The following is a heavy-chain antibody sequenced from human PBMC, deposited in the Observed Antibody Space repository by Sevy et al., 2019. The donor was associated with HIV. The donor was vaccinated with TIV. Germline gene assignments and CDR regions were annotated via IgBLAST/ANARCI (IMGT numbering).Heavy chain of an antibody. CDR1: GFTFENHA. CDR3: AKGPISQHYYEMDV. V-gene: IGHV3-23*01. Sequence: GGSLRLSCAASGFTFENHAMTWVRRAPGKGLEWVSAISGSGGSTYYADSVQGRFSISRDNSKATVNLQMSSLRAEDTAVYYCAKGPISQHYYEMDVWGQGTTVTVSS. D-gene: IGHD2-2*02. J-gene: IGHJ6*02. CDR2: ISGSGGST.